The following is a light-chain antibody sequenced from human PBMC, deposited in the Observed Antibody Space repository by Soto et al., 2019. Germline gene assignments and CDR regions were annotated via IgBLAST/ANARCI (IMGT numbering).Light chain of an antibody. CDR2: GAS. Sequence: VDVRQSPAALSGSPGERCTLSGRASRSVSSNLAWYQQKPGQAPRLLIYGASTRATGITARFSGSGSGTEFTLTINSLQSEDFAVYYCQQYNHWPGTFGQGTKVDIK. V-gene: IGKV3-15*01. CDR3: QQYNHWPGT. CDR1: RSVSSN. J-gene: IGKJ1*01.